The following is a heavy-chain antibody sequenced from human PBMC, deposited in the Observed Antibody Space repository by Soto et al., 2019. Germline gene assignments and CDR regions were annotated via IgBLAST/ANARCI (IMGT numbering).Heavy chain of an antibody. Sequence: TSETLSLTCTVSGGSIANNNYFWCWVRQPPGKGLEWIGSAAYSGGTYKNPSLKSRVTVSVDTSKNQFSLKLTSVTAADTAVYYCAKVVVGATSHSDFDSWGQGTLVTVSS. J-gene: IGHJ4*02. V-gene: IGHV4-39*01. CDR1: GGSIANNNYF. CDR3: AKVVVGATSHSDFDS. CDR2: AAYSGGT. D-gene: IGHD2-15*01.